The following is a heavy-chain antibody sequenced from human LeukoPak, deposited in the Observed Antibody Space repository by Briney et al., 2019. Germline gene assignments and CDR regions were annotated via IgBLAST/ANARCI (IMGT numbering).Heavy chain of an antibody. Sequence: QPGRSLRLSGAASGFTFDDYAMHWVRQAPGKGLEGVSGISWNSGSIGYADSVKGRFTISRDNAKNSLYLQMNSLRAEDTALYYCAKDMNNVDTAMVLDYWGQGTLVTVSS. J-gene: IGHJ4*02. CDR3: AKDMNNVDTAMVLDY. V-gene: IGHV3-9*01. CDR1: GFTFDDYA. D-gene: IGHD5-18*01. CDR2: ISWNSGSI.